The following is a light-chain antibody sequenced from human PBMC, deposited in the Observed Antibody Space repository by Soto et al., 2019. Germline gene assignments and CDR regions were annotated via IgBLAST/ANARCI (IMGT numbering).Light chain of an antibody. CDR2: EVT. CDR1: SDDIGRYNH. V-gene: IGLV2-14*01. CDR3: ASYRTINTYV. Sequence: QSVLAQHASVSGSPGQSITVSCTGTSDDIGRYNHVSWYQQHPGKAPKLMISEVTNRPSGVSNRFSGSKSGNTASLTISRLQAEDEADYYCASYRTINTYVFGTGTKGTVL. J-gene: IGLJ1*01.